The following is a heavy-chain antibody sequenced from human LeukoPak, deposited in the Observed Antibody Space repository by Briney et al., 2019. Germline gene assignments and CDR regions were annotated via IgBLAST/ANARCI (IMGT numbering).Heavy chain of an antibody. Sequence: GASVKVSCKASGGTFSSYAISWVRQAPGQGLEWMGGIIPIFGTANYAQKFQGRVTITADESTSTAYMELSSLRSEDTAVYYCARRNHCSSTSCYSFDYWGQGTLVTVSS. CDR3: ARRNHCSSTSCYSFDY. J-gene: IGHJ4*02. D-gene: IGHD2-2*01. V-gene: IGHV1-69*13. CDR1: GGTFSSYA. CDR2: IIPIFGTA.